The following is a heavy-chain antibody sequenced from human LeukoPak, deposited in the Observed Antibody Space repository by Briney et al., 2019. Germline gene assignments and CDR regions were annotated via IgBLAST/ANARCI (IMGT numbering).Heavy chain of an antibody. D-gene: IGHD2-15*01. Sequence: GGSLRLSCAASGFTFSSHWMNWVRQAPGKGLEWVANKKQDGSEKYCVDSVKGRFTISRDNAKKSLYLQMNSLRAEDTDVYYCAGSRVPGAVDIWGQGTMVTVSS. CDR1: GFTFSSHW. CDR3: AGSRVPGAVDI. V-gene: IGHV3-7*05. J-gene: IGHJ3*02. CDR2: KKQDGSEK.